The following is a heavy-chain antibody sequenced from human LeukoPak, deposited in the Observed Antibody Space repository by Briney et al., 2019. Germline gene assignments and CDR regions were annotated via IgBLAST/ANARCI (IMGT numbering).Heavy chain of an antibody. D-gene: IGHD1-20*01. Sequence: GGSLGLSCAASGFTFSSYWMSWVRQAPGKGLEWVANIKQDGSEKYYVDSVKGRFTISRDNAKNSLYLRMNSLRAEDTAVYYCARDQDNSDFDYWGQGTLVTVSS. J-gene: IGHJ4*02. CDR2: IKQDGSEK. V-gene: IGHV3-7*01. CDR3: ARDQDNSDFDY. CDR1: GFTFSSYW.